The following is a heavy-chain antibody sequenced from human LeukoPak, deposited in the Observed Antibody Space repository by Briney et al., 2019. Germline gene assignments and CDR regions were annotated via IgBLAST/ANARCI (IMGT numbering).Heavy chain of an antibody. D-gene: IGHD4/OR15-4a*01. CDR3: ATILYGANGFDY. CDR1: GGSISSYY. Sequence: SETLSLTCVVSGGSISSYYWSWIRQPPGKGLEYIGYFHYSGITNYDPSLKSRVAISVDTSKNHISLKLKSVTAADTAVYYCATILYGANGFDYWGRGTLVTVSS. J-gene: IGHJ4*02. CDR2: FHYSGIT. V-gene: IGHV4-59*01.